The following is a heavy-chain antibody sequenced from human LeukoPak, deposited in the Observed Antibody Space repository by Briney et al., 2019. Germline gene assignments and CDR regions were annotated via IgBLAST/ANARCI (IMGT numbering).Heavy chain of an antibody. V-gene: IGHV3-23*01. D-gene: IGHD6-19*01. CDR1: GFTFSSYA. Sequence: AGASLRLSCAASGFTFSSYAMSWVRQAPGKGLEWVSAISGSGGSTYYADSVKGWFTISRDNSKNTLYLQMNSLRAEDTAVYYCAKDQAVAGPGSDYWGQGTLVTVSS. CDR3: AKDQAVAGPGSDY. J-gene: IGHJ4*02. CDR2: ISGSGGST.